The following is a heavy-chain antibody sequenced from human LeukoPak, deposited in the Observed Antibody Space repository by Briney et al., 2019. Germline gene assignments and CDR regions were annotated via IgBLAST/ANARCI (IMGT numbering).Heavy chain of an antibody. Sequence: ASVKVSCKASGYTFTSYDINWVRQATGQGLEWMGWMNPNSGNTGYAQKFRGRVTMTRNTSISTAYMELSSLRSEDTAVYYCARVNCSSTSCRSKFLDYWGQGTLVTVSP. CDR2: MNPNSGNT. CDR3: ARVNCSSTSCRSKFLDY. D-gene: IGHD2-2*01. J-gene: IGHJ4*02. V-gene: IGHV1-8*01. CDR1: GYTFTSYD.